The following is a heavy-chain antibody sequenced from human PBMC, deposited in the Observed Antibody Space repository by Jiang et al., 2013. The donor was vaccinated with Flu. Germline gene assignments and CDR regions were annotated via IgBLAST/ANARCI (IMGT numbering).Heavy chain of an antibody. CDR3: ARDPPEELYGDYVNYVGFQH. CDR1: GGTFSSYA. Sequence: GAEVKKPGSSVKVSCKASGGTFSSYAISWVRQAPGQGLEWMGRIIPILGIANYAQKFQGRVTITADKSTSTAYMELSSLRSEDTAVYYCARDPPEELYGDYVNYVGFQHWARAPWSPSPQ. J-gene: IGHJ1*01. D-gene: IGHD4-17*01. CDR2: IIPILGIA. V-gene: IGHV1-69*04.